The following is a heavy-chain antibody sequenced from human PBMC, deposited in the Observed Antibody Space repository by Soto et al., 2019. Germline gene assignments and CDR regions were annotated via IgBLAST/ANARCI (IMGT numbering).Heavy chain of an antibody. CDR2: IDGSGGIT. D-gene: IGHD3-10*01. CDR1: GFTFGTPD. CDR3: VKNSGWFNT. Sequence: QLLQSGGGLVQPGGSLTLSCAASGFTFGTPDMSWVRQAPGEGLEWVSTIDGSGGITYYADSVKGRFTISRDNSRNTVYLQMNSLRGDDTALYYCVKNSGWFNTWGQGALVTVS. V-gene: IGHV3-23*01. J-gene: IGHJ5*02.